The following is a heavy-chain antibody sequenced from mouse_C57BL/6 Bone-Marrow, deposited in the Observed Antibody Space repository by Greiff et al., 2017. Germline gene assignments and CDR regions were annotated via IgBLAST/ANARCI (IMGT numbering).Heavy chain of an antibody. V-gene: IGHV1-80*01. D-gene: IGHD2-1*01. J-gene: IGHJ3*01. CDR3: ASFYYGNYWFAY. Sequence: VQLQESGAELVKPGASVKISCKASGYAFSSYWMNWVKQRPGKGLEWIGQIYPGDGDTNYNGKFKGKATLTADKSSSTAYMQLSSLTSEDPAVYFCASFYYGNYWFAYWGQGTLVTVSA. CDR2: IYPGDGDT. CDR1: GYAFSSYW.